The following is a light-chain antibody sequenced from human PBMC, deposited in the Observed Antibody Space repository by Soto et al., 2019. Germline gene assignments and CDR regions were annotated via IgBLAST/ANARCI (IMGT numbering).Light chain of an antibody. V-gene: IGKV1-39*01. CDR2: DAS. CDR3: QQLNTYPVT. Sequence: DIQMTQSPSSLSASVGYRVTITCRASQSISSYLNWYQQKPGKAPKVLIYDASSLQSGVPSRFSGSGSGTDFTLTISSLQPEDFATYYCQQLNTYPVTFGGGTKVDIK. CDR1: QSISSY. J-gene: IGKJ4*01.